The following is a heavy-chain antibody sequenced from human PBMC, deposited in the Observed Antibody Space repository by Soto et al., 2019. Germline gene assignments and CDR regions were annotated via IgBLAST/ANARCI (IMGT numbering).Heavy chain of an antibody. Sequence: GGSLRLSCAASGFTFNNYAMSWVLQAPWKGLEWVSAITGSGGDTYHADSVKGRFTISRDNSKNTLYLQMNTLRAEDTAVYYCAKGSASGSPYYFDYWGQGTLVTVSS. J-gene: IGHJ4*01. V-gene: IGHV3-23*01. CDR1: GFTFNNYA. CDR3: AKGSASGSPYYFDY. CDR2: ITGSGGDT. D-gene: IGHD6-25*01.